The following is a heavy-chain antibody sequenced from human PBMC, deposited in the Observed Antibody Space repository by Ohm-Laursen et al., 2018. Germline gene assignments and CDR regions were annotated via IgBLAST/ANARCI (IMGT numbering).Heavy chain of an antibody. J-gene: IGHJ4*02. CDR3: ARDRVKYSSSSLVY. CDR1: GYTFTGYY. Sequence: GASVKVSCKASGYTFTGYYMHWVRQAPGQGLEWMGWINPNSGGTNYAQKFQGRVTMTRDTSISTAYMELSRLRSDDTAVYYCARDRVKYSSSSLVYWGQGTLVTVSS. D-gene: IGHD6-6*01. V-gene: IGHV1-2*02. CDR2: INPNSGGT.